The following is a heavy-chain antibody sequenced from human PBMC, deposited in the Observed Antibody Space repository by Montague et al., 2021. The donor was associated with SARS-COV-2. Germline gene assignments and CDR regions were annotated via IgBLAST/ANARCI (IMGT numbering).Heavy chain of an antibody. CDR3: AHFGILRSFHP. CDR1: GFSLSTSEVC. Sequence: PALVKPTQTLTLTCTFSGFSLSTSEVCVSWIRQPPGKALEFLARXDGXDDNRYKPSLKSRLTISKVTSKNQVVLTMTNVDPVDTATYYCAHFGILRSFHPWGQGSLVTVSS. V-gene: IGHV2-5*02. D-gene: IGHD3-16*01. CDR2: XDGXDDN. J-gene: IGHJ5*02.